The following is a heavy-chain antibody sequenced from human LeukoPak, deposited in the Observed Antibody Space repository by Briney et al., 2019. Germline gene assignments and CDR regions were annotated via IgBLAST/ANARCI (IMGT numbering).Heavy chain of an antibody. V-gene: IGHV1-46*01. CDR2: ISPSGGST. J-gene: IGHJ5*02. CDR1: GYTFTSNY. D-gene: IGHD5-18*01. CDR3: ARDLDTGNWFDP. Sequence: ASVKVSCKAFGYTFTSNYMHWVRQAPGQGPEWMGVISPSGGSTTYAQKFQGRVTMTTDTSTSTAYMELRSLRSDDTAVYYCARDLDTGNWFDPWGQGTLVTVSS.